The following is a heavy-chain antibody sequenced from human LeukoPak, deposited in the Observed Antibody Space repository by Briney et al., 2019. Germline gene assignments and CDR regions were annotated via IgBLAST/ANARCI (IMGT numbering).Heavy chain of an antibody. CDR3: ARTPLIAAAGTSYFDY. CDR1: GYSISSGYY. V-gene: IGHV4-38-2*02. CDR2: IYHSGST. D-gene: IGHD6-13*01. J-gene: IGHJ4*02. Sequence: SETLSLTCTVSGYSISSGYYWGWIRQPPGKGLEWIGSIYHSGSTYYNPSLRSRVTISVDTSKNQFSLKLSSVTAADTAVYYCARTPLIAAAGTSYFDYWGQGTLVTVSS.